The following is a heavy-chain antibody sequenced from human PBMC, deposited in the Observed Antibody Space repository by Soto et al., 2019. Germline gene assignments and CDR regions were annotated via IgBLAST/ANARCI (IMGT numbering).Heavy chain of an antibody. CDR1: GFTFSSYA. J-gene: IGHJ3*02. D-gene: IGHD2-15*01. CDR2: ISGSGGTT. CDR3: AKGIVVVVAANDAFDI. Sequence: GGSLRLSCAASGFTFSSYAMSWVRQAPGKGLEWVSVISGSGGTTYYADSVKGRFTISRDNSKNTLYLQMNSLRAEDTALFFCAKGIVVVVAANDAFDIWGQGTMVTVSS. V-gene: IGHV3-23*01.